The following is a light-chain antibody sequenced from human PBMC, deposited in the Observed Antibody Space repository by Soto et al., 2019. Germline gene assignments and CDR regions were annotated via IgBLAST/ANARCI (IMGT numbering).Light chain of an antibody. J-gene: IGLJ2*01. CDR1: SSDVGGHDF. CDR3: SSFTSTSTLL. CDR2: EVT. Sequence: QSALTQPASVSGSPGQSITISCTGTSSDVGGHDFVSWYQHHPGEAPKLIIYEVTNRPSGLSNRFSGSKSGNTASLTISGLQAEDEADYYCSSFTSTSTLLFGGGTQLTVL. V-gene: IGLV2-14*01.